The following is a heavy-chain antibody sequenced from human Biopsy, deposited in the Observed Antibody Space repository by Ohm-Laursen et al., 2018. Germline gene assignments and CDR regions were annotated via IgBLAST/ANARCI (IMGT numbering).Heavy chain of an antibody. J-gene: IGHJ6*02. V-gene: IGHV4-39*07. CDR1: GGSISSSTTYY. D-gene: IGHD6-13*01. Sequence: SDTLSLTCTVSGGSISSSTTYYWAWLRQPPGKGLEWIGDITQSGCTNYSPSLKSRVTISVDTAKKQISLSLRSVTAADTAVYYCARVPLPGIGAAYQGRFLYGMDVWGQGTTVSVSS. CDR3: ARVPLPGIGAAYQGRFLYGMDV. CDR2: ITQSGCT.